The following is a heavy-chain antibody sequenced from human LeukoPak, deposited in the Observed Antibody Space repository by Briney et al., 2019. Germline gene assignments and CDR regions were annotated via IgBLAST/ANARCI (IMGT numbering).Heavy chain of an antibody. CDR3: ARNWVGATYRHAFDI. D-gene: IGHD1-26*01. Sequence: ASVKVSCKASGYTFTSYGISWARQAPGQGLEWMGWISAYNGNTNYAQKLQGRVTMTTDTSTSTAYMELRSLRSDDTAVYYCARNWVGATYRHAFDIWGQGTMVTVSS. CDR2: ISAYNGNT. CDR1: GYTFTSYG. J-gene: IGHJ3*02. V-gene: IGHV1-18*01.